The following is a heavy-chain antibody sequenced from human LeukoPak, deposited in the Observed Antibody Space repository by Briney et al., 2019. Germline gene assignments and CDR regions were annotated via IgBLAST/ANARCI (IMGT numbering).Heavy chain of an antibody. V-gene: IGHV4-59*02. CDR1: GGSVSDYY. D-gene: IGHD6-19*01. J-gene: IGHJ3*02. Sequence: SSETLSLTCTISGGSVSDYYWSWIRQSPGKGLEWIGYIYYTGSTTYNPSLKSRVTMSADTSKNQFSLKLSSVTAADTAVYYCARIAVAGTVDAFDIWGQGTMVTVSS. CDR2: IYYTGST. CDR3: ARIAVAGTVDAFDI.